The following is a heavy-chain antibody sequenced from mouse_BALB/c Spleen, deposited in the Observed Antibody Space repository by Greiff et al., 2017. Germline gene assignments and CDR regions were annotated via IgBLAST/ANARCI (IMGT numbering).Heavy chain of an antibody. CDR3: ARAIYYDYDGDYAMDY. Sequence: EVKLVESGGGLVQPGGSLKLSCAASGFTFSSYGMSWVRQTPDKRLELVATINSNGGSTYYPDSVKGRFTISRDNAKNTLYLQMSSLKSEDTAMYYCARAIYYDYDGDYAMDYWGQGTSVTVSS. D-gene: IGHD2-4*01. J-gene: IGHJ4*01. CDR2: INSNGGST. CDR1: GFTFSSYG. V-gene: IGHV5-6-3*01.